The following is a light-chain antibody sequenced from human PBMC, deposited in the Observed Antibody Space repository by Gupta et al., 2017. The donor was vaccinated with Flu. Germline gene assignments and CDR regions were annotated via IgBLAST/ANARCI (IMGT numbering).Light chain of an antibody. CDR1: QSVSSSY. V-gene: IGKV3D-20*01. CDR3: QQYGSSGVT. J-gene: IGKJ2*01. Sequence: EIVLTQSPATLSLSPGERATLSCGASQSVSSSYLAWYQQKPVLAPRLLIYDASSRATGIPDRFSGSGSGTDFTLTISRLEPEDFAVYYCQQYGSSGVTFGQGTKLEIK. CDR2: DAS.